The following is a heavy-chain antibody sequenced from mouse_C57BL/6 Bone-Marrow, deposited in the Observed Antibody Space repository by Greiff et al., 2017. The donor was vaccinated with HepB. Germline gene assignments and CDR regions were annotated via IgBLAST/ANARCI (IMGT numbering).Heavy chain of an antibody. CDR3: ASLSYYYGSSYWYFDV. Sequence: VKLVESGPGLVQPSQSLSITCTVSGFSLTSYGVHWVRQSPGKGLEWLGVIWSGGSTDYNAAFISRLSISKDNSKSQVFFKMNSLQADDTAIYYCASLSYYYGSSYWYFDVWGTGTTVTVSS. D-gene: IGHD1-1*01. CDR2: IWSGGST. CDR1: GFSLTSYG. J-gene: IGHJ1*03. V-gene: IGHV2-2*01.